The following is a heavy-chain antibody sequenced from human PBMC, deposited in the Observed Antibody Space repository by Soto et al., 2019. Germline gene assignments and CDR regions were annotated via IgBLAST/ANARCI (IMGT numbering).Heavy chain of an antibody. CDR1: GGSFSGYY. CDR2: INHSGST. D-gene: IGHD3-9*01. V-gene: IGHV4-34*01. Sequence: PSETLSLTCAVYGGSFSGYYWSWIRQPPGKGLEWIGEINHSGSTNYNPSLKSRVTISVDTSKNQFSLKLSSVTAADTAVYYCARAFPYYDILTGYPRGPFDPWGQGTLVTVS. CDR3: ARAFPYYDILTGYPRGPFDP. J-gene: IGHJ5*02.